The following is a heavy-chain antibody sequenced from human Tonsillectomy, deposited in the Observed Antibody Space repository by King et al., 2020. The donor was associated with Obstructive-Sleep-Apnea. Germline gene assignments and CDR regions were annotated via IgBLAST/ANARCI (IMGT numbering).Heavy chain of an antibody. Sequence: VQLVESGGGVVQPGRSLRLSCAASGFTFSSYAMHWVRQAPGKGLEWVAVISYDGSNKYYADSVKGRFTISRDNSKNTLYLQMHSLRAEDTAVYYCARDRRRRVRGVISYYDYGRDVWGQGTTVTGSS. CDR3: ARDRRRRVRGVISYYDYGRDV. CDR2: ISYDGSNK. J-gene: IGHJ6*02. D-gene: IGHD3-10*01. V-gene: IGHV3-30-3*01. CDR1: GFTFSSYA.